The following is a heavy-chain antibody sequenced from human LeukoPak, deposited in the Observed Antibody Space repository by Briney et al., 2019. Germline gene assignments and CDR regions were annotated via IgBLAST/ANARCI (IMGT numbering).Heavy chain of an antibody. J-gene: IGHJ4*02. D-gene: IGHD5-18*01. CDR2: INHSGST. V-gene: IGHV4-34*01. Sequence: SETLSLTCAVYGVSFSGYYWSWIRQPPGKGLEWIGEINHSGSTNYNPFLKSRVTISVDTSKNQFSLKLSSVTAADTAVYYCASARGYSYGHRYFDYWGQGTLVTVSS. CDR3: ASARGYSYGHRYFDY. CDR1: GVSFSGYY.